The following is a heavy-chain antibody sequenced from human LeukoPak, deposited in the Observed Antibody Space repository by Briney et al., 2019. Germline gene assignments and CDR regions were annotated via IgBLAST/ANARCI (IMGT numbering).Heavy chain of an antibody. CDR3: ARDTLYSSSWYPLGYYYGMDV. Sequence: GGSLRLSCAASGFTFSSYWMHWVRQAPGKGLVWVSRINSDGSSTSYADSVKGRFTISRDNAKNTLYPQMNSLRAEDTAVYYCARDTLYSSSWYPLGYYYGMDVWGQGTTVTVSS. CDR2: INSDGSST. CDR1: GFTFSSYW. J-gene: IGHJ6*02. D-gene: IGHD6-13*01. V-gene: IGHV3-74*01.